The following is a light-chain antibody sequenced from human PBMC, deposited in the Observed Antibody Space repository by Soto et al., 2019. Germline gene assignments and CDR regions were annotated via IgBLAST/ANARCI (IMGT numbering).Light chain of an antibody. CDR3: QQYGSSPLVT. CDR1: QSVSSSS. Sequence: EIVLTQSPGTLSLSPGERATLSCRASQSVSSSSLAWYQQKRAQAPRLHIYGASSRATGIPDMFSGSGSGTDFTLTISSLQPEDFAVYYCQQYGSSPLVTFGQGTRLEI. V-gene: IGKV3-20*01. J-gene: IGKJ5*01. CDR2: GAS.